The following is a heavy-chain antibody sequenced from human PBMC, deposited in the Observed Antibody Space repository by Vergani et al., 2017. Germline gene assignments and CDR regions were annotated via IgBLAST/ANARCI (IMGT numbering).Heavy chain of an antibody. D-gene: IGHD1-26*01. J-gene: IGHJ4*02. CDR1: GFTFSSYA. V-gene: IGHV3-23*01. Sequence: EVQLLESGGGLVQPGGSLRLSCAASGFTFSSYAMSWVRQAPGKGLEWVTANSGSGGSTYYADSVKGRFNISRDNSKNTLYLQMNSLRAEDRAVYYCAKRSGSYYHFDYWGQGTLVTVSS. CDR3: AKRSGSYYHFDY. CDR2: NSGSGGST.